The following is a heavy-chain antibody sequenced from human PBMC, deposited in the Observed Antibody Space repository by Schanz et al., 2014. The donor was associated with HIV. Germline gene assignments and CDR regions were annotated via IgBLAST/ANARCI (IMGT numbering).Heavy chain of an antibody. CDR1: GGSVSSGSYH. J-gene: IGHJ6*02. Sequence: QVQLQESGPGLVKPSETLSLICSVSGGSVSSGSYHWSWIRQPPGKGLEWIGYIYHSGSTDYNPSLKSRVTISVDTSKNEVSLMLTSVTAADTAVYYCAREGTAARQFYYYGMDVWGQGTTVTVSS. D-gene: IGHD6-6*01. V-gene: IGHV4-61*01. CDR2: IYHSGST. CDR3: AREGTAARQFYYYGMDV.